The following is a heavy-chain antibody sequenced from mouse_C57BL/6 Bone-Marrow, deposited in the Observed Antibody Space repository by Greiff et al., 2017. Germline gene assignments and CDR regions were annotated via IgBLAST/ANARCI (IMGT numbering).Heavy chain of an antibody. CDR3: ARRGTSWYFDV. J-gene: IGHJ1*03. Sequence: EVKVVESGGDLVKPGGSLKLSCAASGFTFSSYGMSWVRQTPDKRLEWVATISSGGSYNYYPDSVKGRFTISRDNAKNTLYLQMSSLKSEDTAMYYCARRGTSWYFDVWGTGTTVTVSS. V-gene: IGHV5-6*02. CDR1: GFTFSSYG. CDR2: ISSGGSYN. D-gene: IGHD3-3*01.